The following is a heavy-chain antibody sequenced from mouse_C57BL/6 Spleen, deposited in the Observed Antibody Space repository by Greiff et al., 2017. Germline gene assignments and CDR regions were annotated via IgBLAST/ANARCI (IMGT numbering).Heavy chain of an antibody. CDR3: ASLDSSGYGFAY. V-gene: IGHV1-50*01. Sequence: QVQLQQPGAELVKPGASVKLSCKASGYTFTSYWMPWVKQRPGQGLEWIGEIDPSDSYTNYNQKFKGKATLTGDTSSSTAYMQLSSLTSEDSAVYYCASLDSSGYGFAYWGQGTLVTVSA. CDR1: GYTFTSYW. J-gene: IGHJ3*01. D-gene: IGHD3-2*02. CDR2: IDPSDSYT.